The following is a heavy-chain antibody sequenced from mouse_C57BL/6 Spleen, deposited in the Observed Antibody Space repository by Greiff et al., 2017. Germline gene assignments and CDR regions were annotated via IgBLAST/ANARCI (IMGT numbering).Heavy chain of an antibody. CDR1: GFNIKDYY. CDR3: NISALLLTCFGY. Sequence: EVQLQQSGAELVRPGASVKLSCTASGFNIKDYYMHWVKQRPEQGLEWIGRIDPEDGDTEYAPKFQGKATMTADTSSNTAYLRLRRLTSQATAVSYCNISALLLTCFGYGGQGTLVNVSA. V-gene: IGHV14-1*01. J-gene: IGHJ3*01. CDR2: IDPEDGDT. D-gene: IGHD2-12*01.